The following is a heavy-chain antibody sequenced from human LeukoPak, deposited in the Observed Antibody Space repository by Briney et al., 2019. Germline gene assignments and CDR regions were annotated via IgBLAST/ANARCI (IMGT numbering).Heavy chain of an antibody. CDR2: ISSSSSYI. J-gene: IGHJ4*02. CDR1: GFTFSSYS. V-gene: IGHV3-21*01. D-gene: IGHD5-18*01. CDR3: ARGGGTWYSYGVDY. Sequence: PGGSLRLSCAASGFTFSSYSMNWVRQAPGKGLEWVSSISSSSSYIYYADSVKGRFTISRDNAKNSLYLQMNSLRAEDTAVYYCARGGGTWYSYGVDYWGQGTLVTVSS.